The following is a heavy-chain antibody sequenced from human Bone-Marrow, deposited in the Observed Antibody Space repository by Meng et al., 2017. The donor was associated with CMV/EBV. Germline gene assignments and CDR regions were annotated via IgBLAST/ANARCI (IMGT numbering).Heavy chain of an antibody. CDR1: GFTFSSYA. D-gene: IGHD2-2*01. Sequence: GESLKISCAASGFTFSSYAMHWVRQAPGKGLEWVAFIRYDGSNKYYADSVKGRFTISRDNSKNTLYLQMNSLRAEDTAVYYCAKIDCSSTSCPFDPWGQGTLVTVSS. J-gene: IGHJ5*02. CDR2: IRYDGSNK. CDR3: AKIDCSSTSCPFDP. V-gene: IGHV3-30*02.